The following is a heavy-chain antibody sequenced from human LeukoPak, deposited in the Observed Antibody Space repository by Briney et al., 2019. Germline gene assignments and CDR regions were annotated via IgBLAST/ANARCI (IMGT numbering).Heavy chain of an antibody. CDR1: GGSINTYY. Sequence: SSETLSLTCTVSGGSINTYYWSWIRQPPGKGLEWVGRIYTSGSTNYNPSLKSRVTMSVDTSKNQFSLKLSPVTAADTAVYYCASRGLARTYYFDYWGQGTLVTVSA. J-gene: IGHJ4*02. CDR2: IYTSGST. D-gene: IGHD3-10*01. V-gene: IGHV4-4*07. CDR3: ASRGLARTYYFDY.